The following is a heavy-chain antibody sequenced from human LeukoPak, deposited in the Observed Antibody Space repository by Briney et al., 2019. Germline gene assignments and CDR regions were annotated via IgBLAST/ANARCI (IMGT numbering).Heavy chain of an antibody. CDR3: ARVDTAMVPGFDY. CDR1: GFTFSSYW. D-gene: IGHD5-18*01. CDR2: IKQDGSEK. Sequence: GGSLRLSCAASGFTFSSYWMSWVRQAPGKGLEWVANIKQDGSEKYYVDSVKGRFTISRDNAKNSLYLQMNSLRAEDTAVYYCARVDTAMVPGFDYWGQGTLVTVSS. J-gene: IGHJ4*02. V-gene: IGHV3-7*03.